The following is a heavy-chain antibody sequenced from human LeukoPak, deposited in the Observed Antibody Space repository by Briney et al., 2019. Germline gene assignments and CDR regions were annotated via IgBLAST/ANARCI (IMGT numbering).Heavy chain of an antibody. D-gene: IGHD1-26*01. CDR1: GGSISSYY. CDR2: IYYSGST. Sequence: PSETLSLTCTVSGGSISSYYWNWIREPPGRGLEWIGYIYYSGSTNYNPSLKSRVTISVDTSKNQFSLKLSSVTAADTAVYYCARDVGATPGWFDPWGQGTLLTVSS. CDR3: ARDVGATPGWFDP. V-gene: IGHV4-59*01. J-gene: IGHJ5*02.